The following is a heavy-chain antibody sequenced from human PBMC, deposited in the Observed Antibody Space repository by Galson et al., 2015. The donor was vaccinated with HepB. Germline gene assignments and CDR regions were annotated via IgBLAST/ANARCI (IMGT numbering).Heavy chain of an antibody. CDR2: IDTNTGNP. J-gene: IGHJ5*02. CDR3: ARTPYYGSGSYHNAWFDP. V-gene: IGHV7-4-1*02. CDR1: GYTFSSFA. D-gene: IGHD3-10*01. Sequence: SVKVSCKAPGYTFSSFAMNWVRQASGQGLEWMGWIDTNTGNPTYAQGFTGRFVFSLDTSLSTAYLQISSLKAEDTAVYYCARTPYYGSGSYHNAWFDPWGQGTLVTVSS.